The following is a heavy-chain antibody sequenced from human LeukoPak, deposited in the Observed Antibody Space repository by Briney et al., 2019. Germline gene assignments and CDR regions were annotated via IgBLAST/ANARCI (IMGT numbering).Heavy chain of an antibody. CDR1: GFTFSRYW. V-gene: IGHV3-7*01. Sequence: GGSLRLSCAASGFTFSRYWMSWVRQAPGKGLEWVANIKQDGSEKYYVDSVKGRFTISRDNAKSSLFLQMNSLRDEDTAVYYCVRDLDFGFDYWGQGTLVTVSS. CDR3: VRDLDFGFDY. CDR2: IKQDGSEK. D-gene: IGHD4-17*01. J-gene: IGHJ4*02.